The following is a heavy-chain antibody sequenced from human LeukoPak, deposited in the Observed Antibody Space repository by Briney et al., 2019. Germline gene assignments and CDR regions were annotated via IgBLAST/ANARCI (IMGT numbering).Heavy chain of an antibody. V-gene: IGHV3-9*01. CDR3: ARPFGTPFDY. CDR1: GFTFDDYA. J-gene: IGHJ4*02. Sequence: GRSLRLSCAASGFTFDDYAMHWVRQAPGKGLEWVSGISWNSGSIGYADSVKGRFTISRDNANNSLYLQMNSLRAEDTAVYYCARPFGTPFDYWGQGTLVTVSS. CDR2: ISWNSGSI. D-gene: IGHD1-1*01.